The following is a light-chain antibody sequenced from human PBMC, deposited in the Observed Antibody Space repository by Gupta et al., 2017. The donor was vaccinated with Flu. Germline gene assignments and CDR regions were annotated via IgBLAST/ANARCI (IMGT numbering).Light chain of an antibody. CDR3: QQYNSYAWT. Sequence: DIQVTLSTFTLCDSVADSVTITCRASQSLNNWLAWFQQKSGKAPKLLIYRASGLESGVPPRFSGSGSGTQYTLTINNLQPEDSAIYYCQQYNSYAWTFGQGTKVE. V-gene: IGKV1-5*03. CDR1: QSLNNW. J-gene: IGKJ1*01. CDR2: RAS.